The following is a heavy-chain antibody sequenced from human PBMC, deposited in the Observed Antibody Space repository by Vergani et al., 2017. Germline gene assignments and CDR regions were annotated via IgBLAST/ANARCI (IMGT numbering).Heavy chain of an antibody. D-gene: IGHD3-22*01. Sequence: EVHLVQSGAEVETPGESLKISCQISGYSFTNYWIGWVRQMPGKGLEWMGIIHPVDSDTRYSPSFQGQVTISVDKSISTAYLQRSSLRASYSAMYYCARLYGRDSSGSKYFDYWGQGTLVTVSS. CDR1: GYSFTNYW. V-gene: IGHV5-51*01. CDR3: ARLYGRDSSGSKYFDY. J-gene: IGHJ4*02. CDR2: IHPVDSDT.